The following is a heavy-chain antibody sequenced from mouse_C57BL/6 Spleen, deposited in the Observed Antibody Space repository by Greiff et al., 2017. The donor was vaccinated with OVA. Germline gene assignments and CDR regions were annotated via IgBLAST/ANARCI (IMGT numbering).Heavy chain of an antibody. J-gene: IGHJ3*01. CDR3: ARDEDYDEGFAY. Sequence: EVQLVESGGGLVKPGGSLKLSCAASGFTFSSYAMSWVRQTPEKRLEWVATISDGGSYTYYPDNVKGRFTISRDNAKNNLYLQMSHLKSEDTAMYYCARDEDYDEGFAYWGQGTLVTVSA. CDR1: GFTFSSYA. CDR2: ISDGGSYT. V-gene: IGHV5-4*01. D-gene: IGHD2-4*01.